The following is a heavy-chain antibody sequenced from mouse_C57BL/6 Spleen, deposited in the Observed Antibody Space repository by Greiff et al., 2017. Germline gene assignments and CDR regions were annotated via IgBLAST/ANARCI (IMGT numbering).Heavy chain of an antibody. CDR3: AKRGYYGRGVAY. CDR1: GFSLTSYG. D-gene: IGHD1-1*01. V-gene: IGHV2-4*01. CDR2: LWSGGST. J-gene: IGHJ3*01. Sequence: QVQLQQSGPGLVQPSQSLSITCTVSGFSLTSYGVHWVRQPPGQGLEWLGVLWSGGSTDYNAAFISRLGTSKDNTKCQVFFKMNSLQADDTAIYYCAKRGYYGRGVAYWGQGTVVTVSA.